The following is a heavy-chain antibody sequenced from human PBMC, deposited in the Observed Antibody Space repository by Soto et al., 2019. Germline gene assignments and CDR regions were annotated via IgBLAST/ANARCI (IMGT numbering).Heavy chain of an antibody. CDR2: ISSSGSTI. V-gene: IGHV3-11*01. CDR1: GFTFSDYY. J-gene: IGHJ3*02. CDR3: SGNSSYSFDI. Sequence: QVQLVESGGGLVKPGGSLRLSCAASGFTFSDYYMSWIRQAPGKGLEWVSYISSSGSTIYYADSVKSRFTISRDNAKTALDLQMNSLRAEDMTVYYCSGNSSYSFDIWGRGTLVTVSS. D-gene: IGHD3-22*01.